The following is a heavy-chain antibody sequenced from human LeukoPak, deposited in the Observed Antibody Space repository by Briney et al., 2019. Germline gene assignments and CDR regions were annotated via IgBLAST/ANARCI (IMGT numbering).Heavy chain of an antibody. V-gene: IGHV3-23*01. Sequence: PGGSLRLSCAASKFTFSTFSMSWVRQAPGKGLEWVSSISGSGGYTYYADSVKGRFTISRDNSKNTVYLQMNSLRAEDTAIYYCAKDESALWFGELSRWFDPWGQGTLVTVSS. CDR1: KFTFSTFS. J-gene: IGHJ5*02. D-gene: IGHD3-10*01. CDR3: AKDESALWFGELSRWFDP. CDR2: ISGSGGYT.